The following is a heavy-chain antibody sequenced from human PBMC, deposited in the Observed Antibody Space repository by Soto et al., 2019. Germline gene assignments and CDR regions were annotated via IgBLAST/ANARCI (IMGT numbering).Heavy chain of an antibody. V-gene: IGHV1-8*01. D-gene: IGHD3-10*01. CDR3: ARVNYYGSGSYEDFFYYYGMDV. J-gene: IGHJ6*02. Sequence: ASVKVSCKASGYTFASYDINWVRQAPGQGLEWMGWMNHNSGDTGYAQKFLGRVTMTRDSSIRTVYMELSSLSSEDTAVYYCARVNYYGSGSYEDFFYYYGMDVWGQGTTVTVSS. CDR1: GYTFASYD. CDR2: MNHNSGDT.